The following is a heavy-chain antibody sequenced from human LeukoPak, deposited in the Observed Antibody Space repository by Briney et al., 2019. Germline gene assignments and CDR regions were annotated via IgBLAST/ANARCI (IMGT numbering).Heavy chain of an antibody. Sequence: PGGSLSLSCAASGFTVSSNSMSWVRQAPGKGLEWVSVIYSGGSTFYADSVKGRFTISRDNSKNTLYLQMNSLRAEDTAAYYCARKHYYDSSGFFPPMDYWGQGTLVTVSS. D-gene: IGHD3-22*01. J-gene: IGHJ4*02. CDR1: GFTVSSNS. CDR2: IYSGGST. CDR3: ARKHYYDSSGFFPPMDY. V-gene: IGHV3-66*01.